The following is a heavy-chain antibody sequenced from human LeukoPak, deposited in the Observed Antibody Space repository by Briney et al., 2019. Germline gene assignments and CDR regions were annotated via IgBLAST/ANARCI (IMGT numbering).Heavy chain of an antibody. CDR1: GGSISSGSYY. CDR3: ARSRGGGTEDAFDI. V-gene: IGHV4-61*02. J-gene: IGHJ3*02. D-gene: IGHD2-15*01. CDR2: IYTSGST. Sequence: SETLSLTCTVSGGSISSGSYYWSWIRQPAGKGLEWIGRIYTSGSTNYNPSLKSRVTISVDTSKNQFSLKLSSVTAADTAVYYCARSRGGGTEDAFDIWGQGTMVTVSS.